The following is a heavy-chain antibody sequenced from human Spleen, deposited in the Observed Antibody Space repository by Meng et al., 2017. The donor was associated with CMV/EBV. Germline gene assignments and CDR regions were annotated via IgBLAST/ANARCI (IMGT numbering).Heavy chain of an antibody. Sequence: ASGFTFSTFWMSWVRQAPGKGLEWVANIKQDGSEKYYVDSVKGRFTISRDNAKNSLYLQMNSLRAEDTAVYYCARDLWFGDPGDYWGQGTLVTVSS. CDR3: ARDLWFGDPGDY. CDR2: IKQDGSEK. D-gene: IGHD3-10*01. CDR1: GFTFSTFW. V-gene: IGHV3-7*01. J-gene: IGHJ4*02.